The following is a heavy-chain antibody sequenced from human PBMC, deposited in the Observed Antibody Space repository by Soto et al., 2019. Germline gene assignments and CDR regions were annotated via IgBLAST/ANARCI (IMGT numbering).Heavy chain of an antibody. Sequence: SETLSLTCTVSGGSIGNLYLSWIRQPPGKGLERIGYIYNRGARNYHPSLKSRVNMSVDTSRTRFTLEVTSVTAADSAVYYCATHSLDSGYGSSWGPGTLVTVSS. CDR3: ATHSLDSGYGSS. CDR1: GGSIGNLY. J-gene: IGHJ5*02. V-gene: IGHV4-59*08. CDR2: IYNRGAR. D-gene: IGHD5-12*01.